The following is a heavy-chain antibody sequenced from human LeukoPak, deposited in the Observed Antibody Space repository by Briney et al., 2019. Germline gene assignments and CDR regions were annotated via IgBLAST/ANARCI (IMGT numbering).Heavy chain of an antibody. CDR3: AKELKTPWELLRWVDYFDY. J-gene: IGHJ4*02. CDR2: ISGSGGST. D-gene: IGHD1-26*01. V-gene: IGHV3-23*01. CDR1: GFTFSSYA. Sequence: PGGSLRLSCAASGFTFSSYAMSWVRQAPGKGLEWVSAISGSGGSTYYADSVKGRFTISRDNSKNTLYLQMNSLRAEDTAVYYCAKELKTPWELLRWVDYFDYWGQGTLVTVSS.